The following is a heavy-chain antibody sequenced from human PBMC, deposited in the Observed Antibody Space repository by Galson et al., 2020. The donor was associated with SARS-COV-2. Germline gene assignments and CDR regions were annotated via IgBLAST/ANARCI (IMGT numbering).Heavy chain of an antibody. Sequence: TGGSLRLSCAASGFTFSSYAMHWVRQAPGKGLEWVAVISYDGSNKYYADSVKGRFTISRDNSKNTLYLQMNSLRAEYTAVYYCARALGKGESITIFGVVINYGMDVWGQGTTVTVSS. V-gene: IGHV3-30-3*01. CDR3: ARALGKGESITIFGVVINYGMDV. CDR2: ISYDGSNK. J-gene: IGHJ6*02. D-gene: IGHD3-3*01. CDR1: GFTFSSYA.